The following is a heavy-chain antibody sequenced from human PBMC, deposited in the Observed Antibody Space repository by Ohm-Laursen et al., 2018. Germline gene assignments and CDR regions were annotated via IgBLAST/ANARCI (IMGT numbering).Heavy chain of an antibody. J-gene: IGHJ4*02. D-gene: IGHD3-10*01. CDR1: GFAFSSYG. Sequence: SLGLSCTASGFAFSSYGMHWVRQAPGKGMEWVSGISGTGSNTFYADSVKGRFIISRDNSKNTVFLQMNSLRAEDTAVYYCAKGLEYYYGSGSFDWGQGTLVTVTS. CDR2: ISGTGSNT. V-gene: IGHV3-23*01. CDR3: AKGLEYYYGSGSFD.